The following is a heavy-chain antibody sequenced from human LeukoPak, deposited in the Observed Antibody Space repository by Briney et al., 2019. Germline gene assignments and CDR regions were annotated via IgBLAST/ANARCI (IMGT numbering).Heavy chain of an antibody. D-gene: IGHD1-1*01. V-gene: IGHV4-59*01. CDR3: ARGGTTDAFDI. CDR1: GGSISSYY. J-gene: IGHJ3*02. CDR2: IYYSGRT. Sequence: SETLSLTCTVSGGSISSYYWSWIRQTPGKGLEWSGDIYYSGRTNYNSSLKSRVTISVDTSKNQFSLKLSSVPAADTAVYYCARGGTTDAFDIWGQGTMVTVSS.